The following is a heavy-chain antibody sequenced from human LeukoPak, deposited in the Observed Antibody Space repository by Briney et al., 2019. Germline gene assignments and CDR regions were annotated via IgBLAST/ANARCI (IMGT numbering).Heavy chain of an antibody. V-gene: IGHV4-59*08. J-gene: IGHJ5*02. CDR1: GXSISSYQ. Sequence: TSETLSLTCTVSGXSISSYQGSWIRQPPGKGLEWIGYMYYSGSTKYNPSLKSRVTISGDTSKNQFSLKLISVTAADAAVYYCAGHDYYGSGSYRWGQGTLVTVSS. CDR3: AGHDYYGSGSYR. CDR2: MYYSGST. D-gene: IGHD3-10*01.